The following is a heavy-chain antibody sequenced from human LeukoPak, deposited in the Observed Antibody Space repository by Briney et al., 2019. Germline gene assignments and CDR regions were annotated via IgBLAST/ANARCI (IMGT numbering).Heavy chain of an antibody. V-gene: IGHV3-33*01. J-gene: IGHJ6*02. CDR2: IWYDGSSK. Sequence: GGSLRLSCAASGFTFDTRGRHGGRQAPAKGLEWVAGIWYDGSSKYYSDSVKGRFTISRDNSKNTLYLQMNSLRAEDTAVYYCVRTSCTGSRCKPYSYYDMDVWGQGTTVTVSS. CDR1: GFTFDTRG. CDR3: VRTSCTGSRCKPYSYYDMDV. D-gene: IGHD2-15*01.